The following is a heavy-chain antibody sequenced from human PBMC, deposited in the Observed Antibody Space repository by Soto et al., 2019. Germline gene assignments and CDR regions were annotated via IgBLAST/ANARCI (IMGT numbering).Heavy chain of an antibody. Sequence: SETLSLTCTVSGVSISSNDYYWGLLHQPPGKGLEWLGSIYYSGTTYYNPSLKSRVTISVDTSKNQFSLKLSSVTAADTAVYYCAKNLPRTGRFDYWGQGALVTVSS. CDR1: GVSISSNDYY. CDR2: IYYSGTT. J-gene: IGHJ4*02. CDR3: AKNLPRTGRFDY. V-gene: IGHV4-39*01.